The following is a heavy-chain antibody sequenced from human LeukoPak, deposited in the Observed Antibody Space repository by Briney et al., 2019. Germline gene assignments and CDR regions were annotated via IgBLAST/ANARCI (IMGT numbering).Heavy chain of an antibody. CDR1: GGSFSGYY. V-gene: IGHV4-34*01. J-gene: IGHJ3*02. Sequence: PSETLSLTCAVYGGSFSGYYWSWIRQPPGKGLEWIGEINHSGSTNYNPSLKSRVTISVDTSKNQFSLKLSSVTAADTAVYYCARWGSPRRGAVPAAFSPRNAFDIWGQGTMVTVSS. CDR2: INHSGST. D-gene: IGHD2-2*01. CDR3: ARWGSPRRGAVPAAFSPRNAFDI.